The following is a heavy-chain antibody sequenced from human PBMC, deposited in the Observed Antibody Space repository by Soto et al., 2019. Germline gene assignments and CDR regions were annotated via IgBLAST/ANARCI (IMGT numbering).Heavy chain of an antibody. J-gene: IGHJ4*02. CDR3: ARDGGSGGSHTSLLWLSLGFDY. CDR1: GFTLSSYA. CDR2: ISYDGSNK. V-gene: IGHV3-30-3*01. Sequence: QVQLVESGGGVVQPGRSLRLSCAASGFTLSSYAMHWVRQAPGKGLEWVAVISYDGSNKYYADSVKGRFTISRDNSKNTLYLQMNSLRAEDTAVYYCARDGGSGGSHTSLLWLSLGFDYWGQGTLVTVSS. D-gene: IGHD2-15*01.